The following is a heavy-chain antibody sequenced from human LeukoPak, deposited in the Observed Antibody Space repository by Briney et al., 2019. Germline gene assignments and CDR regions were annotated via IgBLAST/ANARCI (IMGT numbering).Heavy chain of an antibody. CDR2: IYYNGIS. V-gene: IGHV4-59*01. CDR1: GGSISGYY. Sequence: SETLSLTCTVSGGSISGYYWSWIRQPPGKGLEWIAYIYYNGISNYNPSLKCRVIISVDSSKNQFSLKLTSVTAADTAVYYCARDSSSLGFDPWGQGTLVTVSS. CDR3: ARDSSSLGFDP. J-gene: IGHJ5*02. D-gene: IGHD6-6*01.